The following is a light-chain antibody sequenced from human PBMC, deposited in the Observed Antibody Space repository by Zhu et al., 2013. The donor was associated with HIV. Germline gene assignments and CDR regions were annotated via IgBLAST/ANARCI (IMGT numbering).Light chain of an antibody. J-gene: IGKJ1*01. Sequence: DIVMTQSPDSLAVSLGERATINCKSSQSVLYSSNNKNYLAWYQQNPGQPPKLLIYWASTRESGVPDRFSGSGSGTDFTLTISRLQAEDVAVYYCQQYYTTPPLTFGQGTKVEIK. CDR1: QSVLYSSNNKNY. V-gene: IGKV4-1*01. CDR3: QQYYTTPPLT. CDR2: WAS.